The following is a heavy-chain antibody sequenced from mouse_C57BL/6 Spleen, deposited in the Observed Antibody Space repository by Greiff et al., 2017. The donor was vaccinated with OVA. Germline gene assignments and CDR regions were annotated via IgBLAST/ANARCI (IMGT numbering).Heavy chain of an antibody. Sequence: EVQLQESGAELVRPGASVKLSCTASGFNIKDYYMHWVKQRPEQGLEWIGRIDPEDGDTEYAPKFQGKATMTADTSSNTAYLQLSGLTSEDTAVYYCTVYASSSYYAMDYWGQGTSVTVSS. CDR2: IDPEDGDT. D-gene: IGHD1-1*01. J-gene: IGHJ4*01. CDR1: GFNIKDYY. CDR3: TVYASSSYYAMDY. V-gene: IGHV14-1*01.